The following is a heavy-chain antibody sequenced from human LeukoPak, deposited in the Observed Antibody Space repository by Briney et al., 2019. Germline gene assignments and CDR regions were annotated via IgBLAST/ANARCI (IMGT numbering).Heavy chain of an antibody. CDR2: IYYSGST. CDR3: ARQTGSGLFILP. Sequence: SETLSLTCTVSGGSISSYYWSWIRQPPGKGLEWIGYIYYSGSTNYNPSLKSRVTMSVDTSKNQFSLKLTSVTAADTAVYYCARQTGSGLFILPGGQGTLVTVSS. CDR1: GGSISSYY. D-gene: IGHD3/OR15-3a*01. J-gene: IGHJ4*02. V-gene: IGHV4-59*08.